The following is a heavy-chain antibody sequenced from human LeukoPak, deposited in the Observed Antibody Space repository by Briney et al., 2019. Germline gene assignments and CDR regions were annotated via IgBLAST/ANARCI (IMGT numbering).Heavy chain of an antibody. CDR3: SRHYYDSSGSDDTFDI. CDR1: GFTFSGSA. J-gene: IGHJ3*02. D-gene: IGHD3-22*01. Sequence: PGGSLRLSCAASGFTFSGSAMHWVRQASGKGLEWVGRIRSKAHNYATTYAASVKGRFTISRDDSKNTAYLQLNSLKTEDTAVYYCSRHYYDSSGSDDTFDIWGQGTMVTVSS. V-gene: IGHV3-73*01. CDR2: IRSKAHNYAT.